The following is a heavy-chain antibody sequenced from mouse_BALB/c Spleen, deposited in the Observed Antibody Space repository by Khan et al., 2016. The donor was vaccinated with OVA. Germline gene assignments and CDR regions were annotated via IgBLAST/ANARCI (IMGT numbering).Heavy chain of an antibody. D-gene: IGHD2-1*01. CDR3: ARGYFGNYEFVY. J-gene: IGHJ3*01. CDR2: IFPGTGTT. V-gene: IGHV1S132*01. CDR1: GYTFPSYW. Sequence: QVQLQQSGAELVKPGTSVKLSCKTSGYTFPSYWIQWVKQRPGQGLGWIGQIFPGTGTTYYNENFKDKATLTVDTSSNSAYMQLTSLTSEDSAVYLCARGYFGNYEFVYWGQGTLVTVSP.